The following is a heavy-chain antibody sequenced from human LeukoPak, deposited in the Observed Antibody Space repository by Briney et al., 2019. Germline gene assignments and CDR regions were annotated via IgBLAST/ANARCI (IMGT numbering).Heavy chain of an antibody. CDR1: GFTFSSYA. J-gene: IGHJ4*02. CDR2: ISYDGSNK. CDR3: ARDAPLRFLEWLPEDY. Sequence: GGSLRLSCAASGFTFSSYAMHWARQAPGKGLEWVAVISYDGSNKYYADSVKGRFTISRDNSKNTLYLQMNSLRAEDTAVYYCARDAPLRFLEWLPEDYWGQGTLVTVSS. V-gene: IGHV3-30-3*01. D-gene: IGHD3-3*01.